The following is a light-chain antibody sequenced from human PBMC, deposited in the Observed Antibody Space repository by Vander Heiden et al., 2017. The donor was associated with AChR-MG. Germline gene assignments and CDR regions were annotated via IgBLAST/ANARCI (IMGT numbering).Light chain of an antibody. CDR2: AAA. Sequence: DVQMTQSPSALSASVGDRVTITCRASQDISNSLAWFQQKTGKAPKSLIYAAASLQSGVPSKLIGSGSWTHFTLPISSMQPEDVATDYCQQYNGYTQTFGQGTKLEIK. V-gene: IGKV1-16*02. CDR3: QQYNGYTQT. CDR1: QDISNS. J-gene: IGKJ2*01.